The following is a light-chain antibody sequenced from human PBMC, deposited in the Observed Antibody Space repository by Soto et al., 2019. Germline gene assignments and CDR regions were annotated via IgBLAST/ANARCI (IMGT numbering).Light chain of an antibody. J-gene: IGLJ3*02. Sequence: QSVLTQPPSASGTPGQRVTISCSRSSSNIGSNTVNWYQQLPGTAPKLLIYSNNQRPSGVPDRFSGSRSGTSASLAISGLQSEDEGDYYCAAWDDSLNGRGVFGGGTQLTVL. V-gene: IGLV1-44*01. CDR1: SSNIGSNT. CDR3: AAWDDSLNGRGV. CDR2: SNN.